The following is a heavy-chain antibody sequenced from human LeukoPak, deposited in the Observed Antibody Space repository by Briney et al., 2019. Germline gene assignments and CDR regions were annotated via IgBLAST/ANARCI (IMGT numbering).Heavy chain of an antibody. V-gene: IGHV4-31*03. D-gene: IGHD5-12*01. CDR3: ARDQGGYGSFDN. Sequence: SQTLSLICTVSGGSISSGGYYWRWIRQHPGKGAEWIGNIHYSGGTYGNPSLKSRATMSVDTSKNQFSLRLTSVTAADTAVYYCARDQGGYGSFDNWGQGTLVTVSS. CDR1: GGSISSGGYY. CDR2: IHYSGGT. J-gene: IGHJ4*02.